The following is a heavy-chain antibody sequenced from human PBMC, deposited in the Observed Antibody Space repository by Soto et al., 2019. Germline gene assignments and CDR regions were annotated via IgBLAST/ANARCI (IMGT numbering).Heavy chain of an antibody. Sequence: QLQLQESGSGLVKPSQTLSLTCAVSGGSISSGGYSWSWIRQPPGKGLEWIGYIYHSGSTYYNPPIKNRVTISVDRSKNQFSLKLSSVTAADTAVYYCATVNYDFWSGYYGWFDPWGQGTLVTVSS. CDR3: ATVNYDFWSGYYGWFDP. CDR2: IYHSGST. V-gene: IGHV4-30-2*01. CDR1: GGSISSGGYS. J-gene: IGHJ5*02. D-gene: IGHD3-3*01.